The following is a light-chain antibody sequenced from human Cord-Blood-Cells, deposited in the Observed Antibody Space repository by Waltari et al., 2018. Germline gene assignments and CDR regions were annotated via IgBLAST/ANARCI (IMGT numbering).Light chain of an antibody. Sequence: DIVMTQSPDSLAVSLGERDTINCQSRQSVLYSSNNKNYLAWYQQKPGHPPKLLIYWASTRESGVPDRVSGSGSGTDFTLTISSLQAEDVAVYYCQQYYSTPTFGQGTKLEIK. CDR2: WAS. V-gene: IGKV4-1*01. J-gene: IGKJ2*01. CDR1: QSVLYSSNNKNY. CDR3: QQYYSTPT.